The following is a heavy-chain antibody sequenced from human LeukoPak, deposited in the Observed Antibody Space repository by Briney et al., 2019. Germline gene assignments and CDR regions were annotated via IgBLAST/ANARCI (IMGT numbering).Heavy chain of an antibody. D-gene: IGHD4-23*01. Sequence: ETLSLTCAVSGGSISSSNWWSWVRQAPGKGLEWVGRIKSKTDGGTTDYAAPVKGRFTISRDDSKNTLYLQMNSLKTEDTAVYYCTTDDYGGNYPFDYWGQGTLVTVSS. CDR2: IKSKTDGGTT. CDR1: GGSISSSNW. J-gene: IGHJ4*02. V-gene: IGHV3-15*01. CDR3: TTDDYGGNYPFDY.